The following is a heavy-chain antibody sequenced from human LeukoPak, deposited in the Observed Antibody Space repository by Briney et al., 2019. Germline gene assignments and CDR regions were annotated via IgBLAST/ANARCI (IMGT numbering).Heavy chain of an antibody. CDR1: GFTVSSNY. V-gene: IGHV3-9*03. J-gene: IGHJ3*02. CDR3: AKTLYGSGSPNAFDI. Sequence: GGSLRLSCAASGFTVSSNYMSWVRQAPGKGLAWVSGISWNSGNIGYADSVKGRFTISRDNAKNSLYLQMNSLRAEDMAFYYCAKTLYGSGSPNAFDIWGQGTMVTVSS. CDR2: ISWNSGNI. D-gene: IGHD3-10*01.